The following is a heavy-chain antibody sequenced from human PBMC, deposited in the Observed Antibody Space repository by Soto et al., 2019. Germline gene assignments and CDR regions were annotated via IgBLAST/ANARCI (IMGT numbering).Heavy chain of an antibody. J-gene: IGHJ3*02. Sequence: ASAKLSSKASGYTFTSYAMHWVRQAPGQRLEWMGLINAGNGNTKYSQKFQGRVTITRDTSASTAYMELSSLRSEDTAVYYCARENGAVAGTGALDAFDIWGQGTMVTVSS. CDR3: ARENGAVAGTGALDAFDI. D-gene: IGHD6-19*01. CDR1: GYTFTSYA. V-gene: IGHV1-3*01. CDR2: INAGNGNT.